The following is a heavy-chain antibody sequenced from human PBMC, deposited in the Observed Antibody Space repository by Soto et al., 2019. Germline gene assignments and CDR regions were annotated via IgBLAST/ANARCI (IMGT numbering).Heavy chain of an antibody. Sequence: QVQLEESGGGVVQPGRSLRLSCTASGFAFSDYGMHWVRQAPGKGLEWVAIIFYDGSHKYYADSVKGRFTISRDNSRNTVEVQMNSLRAADTATYFCARRRSTVTTPWFYHGMDVWGRGTTVTVSS. J-gene: IGHJ6*02. V-gene: IGHV3-33*01. CDR2: IFYDGSHK. CDR3: ARRRSTVTTPWFYHGMDV. D-gene: IGHD4-17*01. CDR1: GFAFSDYG.